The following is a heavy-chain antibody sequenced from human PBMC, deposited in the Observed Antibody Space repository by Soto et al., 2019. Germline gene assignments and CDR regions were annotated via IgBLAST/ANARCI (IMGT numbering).Heavy chain of an antibody. V-gene: IGHV3-48*03. CDR2: ISSNGRTI. Sequence: EVQLVESGGGLVQPGGSLRLSCAASGFTFSSYEMNWVRQAPGKGLEWVSYISSNGRTIDYADSVKGRFTISRDNAKKSLYLQLHSLRAEDTAVYYCARVGVVGVRSLDFWGQGTLVTVSS. D-gene: IGHD1-26*01. J-gene: IGHJ4*02. CDR1: GFTFSSYE. CDR3: ARVGVVGVRSLDF.